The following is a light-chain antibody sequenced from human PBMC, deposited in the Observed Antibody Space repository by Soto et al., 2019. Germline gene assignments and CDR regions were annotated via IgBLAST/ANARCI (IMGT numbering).Light chain of an antibody. V-gene: IGKV3-11*01. Sequence: EIVLTQSPVTLSLSPGERATLSCRASQSVSSQLAWYQQKPGQAPRLLIYDASNRATGIPARFSGRGSGTDFTLTISSLEPEDFAVYYCQQRSKWLTFGGGTKVEIK. J-gene: IGKJ4*01. CDR2: DAS. CDR1: QSVSSQ. CDR3: QQRSKWLT.